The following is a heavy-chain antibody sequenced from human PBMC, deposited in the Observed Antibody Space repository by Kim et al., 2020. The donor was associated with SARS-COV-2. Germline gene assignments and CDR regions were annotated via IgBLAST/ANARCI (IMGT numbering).Heavy chain of an antibody. CDR1: GFTFSNYA. V-gene: IGHV3-23*01. CDR2: ISGSGDTT. D-gene: IGHD1-26*01. J-gene: IGHJ3*02. CDR3: AKHRARSTWHDPFDI. Sequence: GGSLRLSCAASGFTFSNYAMSWVRQAPGKGLEWVSAISGSGDTTYYADSVKGRFTISRDNSKNTLYLQMNSLRAEDTAGYYCAKHRARSTWHDPFDIWGQGTMVTVSS.